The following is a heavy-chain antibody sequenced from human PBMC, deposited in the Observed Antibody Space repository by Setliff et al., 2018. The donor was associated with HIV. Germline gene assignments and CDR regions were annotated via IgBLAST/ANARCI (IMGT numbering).Heavy chain of an antibody. CDR2: IKSDGSST. J-gene: IGHJ4*02. D-gene: IGHD3-22*01. CDR3: ASGVVRKWYDSSGSSMLDY. Sequence: SGGSLRLSCAASGFTFSSYSMNWVRQAPGKGLVWVSRIKSDGSSTSYADFVRGRYTISRDNAENSLYLQMNSLRVEDTAVYYCASGVVRKWYDSSGSSMLDYWGQGTLVTVSS. V-gene: IGHV3-74*01. CDR1: GFTFSSYS.